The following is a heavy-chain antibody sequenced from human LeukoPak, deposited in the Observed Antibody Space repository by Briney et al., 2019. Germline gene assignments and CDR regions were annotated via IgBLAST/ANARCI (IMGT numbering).Heavy chain of an antibody. V-gene: IGHV3-33*01. CDR2: IWYDGSNK. D-gene: IGHD2-2*01. CDR1: GFTFSSYG. Sequence: GGSLRLSCAASGFTFSSYGMHWVRQAPGKGLEWVAVIWYDGSNKYYADSVKGRFTVSRDISKNTVYLQMNGLKAEDTAVYYCARDDCSTTPCYAYWGQGTLVTVSS. J-gene: IGHJ4*02. CDR3: ARDDCSTTPCYAY.